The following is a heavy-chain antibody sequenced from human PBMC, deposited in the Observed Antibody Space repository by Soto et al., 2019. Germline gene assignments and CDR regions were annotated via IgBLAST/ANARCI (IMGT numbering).Heavy chain of an antibody. J-gene: IGHJ3*02. D-gene: IGHD3-22*01. CDR2: ISGSGGST. Sequence: LRLSCAASGFTFSSYAMSWVRQAPGKGLEWVSAISGSGGSTYYADSVKGRFTISRDNSKNTLYLQMNSLRAEDTAVYYCARRGGDSSGYYYSAFDIWGQGTMVTVSS. V-gene: IGHV3-23*01. CDR1: GFTFSSYA. CDR3: ARRGGDSSGYYYSAFDI.